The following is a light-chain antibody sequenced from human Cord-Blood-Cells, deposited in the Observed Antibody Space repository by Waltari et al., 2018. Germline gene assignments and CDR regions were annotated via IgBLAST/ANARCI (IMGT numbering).Light chain of an antibody. CDR2: EGR. CDR3: CSYAGSSTWV. Sequence: QSALPQPASVSGSPGQSITISCTGTSSDVGSYNLVSWYHQHPGKAPKLMIYEGRKRPSGVSNRFSGSKSGNTASLTISGLQAEDEADYYCCSYAGSSTWVFGGGTKLTVL. J-gene: IGLJ3*02. V-gene: IGLV2-23*01. CDR1: SSDVGSYNL.